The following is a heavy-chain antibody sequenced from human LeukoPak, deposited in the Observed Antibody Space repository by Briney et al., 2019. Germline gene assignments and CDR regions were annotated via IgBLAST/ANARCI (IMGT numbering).Heavy chain of an antibody. V-gene: IGHV4-39*07. CDR3: AQNGQSGFSFDP. D-gene: IGHD6-25*01. Sequence: SETLSLTCTVSGGSISSSNYYWGWIRQPPGKGLEWIGEGSDVGGTKYNPSLKSRVTISADTSKNQFSLKLSSVTAADTAVYYCAQNGQSGFSFDPWGQGTLVTVSS. CDR1: GGSISSSNYY. CDR2: GSDVGGT. J-gene: IGHJ5*02.